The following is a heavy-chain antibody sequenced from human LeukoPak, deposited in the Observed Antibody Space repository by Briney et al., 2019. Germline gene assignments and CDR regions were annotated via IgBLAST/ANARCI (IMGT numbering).Heavy chain of an antibody. J-gene: IGHJ5*02. CDR1: GGSISDYY. CDR2: IYHSGST. CDR3: ARTYYGDNWSER. V-gene: IGHV4-38-2*02. D-gene: IGHD3-10*01. Sequence: SETLSLTCTVSGGSISDYYWSWIRQPPGKGLEWIGSIYHSGSTYYNPSLKSRVIISVDTTKNQFSLNMRSVTAADTAVYYCARTYYGDNWSERWGQEALVTVSS.